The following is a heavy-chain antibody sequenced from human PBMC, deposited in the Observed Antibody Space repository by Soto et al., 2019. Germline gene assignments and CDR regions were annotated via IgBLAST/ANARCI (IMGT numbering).Heavy chain of an antibody. Sequence: QLQLQESGPGLVKPSETLSLTCTVSGGSISSSSYYWGWIRQPPGKGLEWIGSIYYSGRTYYNPSLKSRVPISVDTSKNQFSLKLSSVTAADTAVYYCATGNDFRSGTENWFDPWGKGTLVTVSS. J-gene: IGHJ5*02. CDR1: GGSISSSSYY. CDR3: ATGNDFRSGTENWFDP. D-gene: IGHD3-3*01. V-gene: IGHV4-39*01. CDR2: IYYSGRT.